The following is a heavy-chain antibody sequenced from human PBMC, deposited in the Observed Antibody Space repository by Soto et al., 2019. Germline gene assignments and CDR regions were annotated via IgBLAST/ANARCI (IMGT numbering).Heavy chain of an antibody. Sequence: QITLKESGPTLVKPTQPLTLTCTFSVLSLTSTGVGVGWIRQPPGKALEWLALIYWDDDKRYSQSLRSRLTITKDTSKNQVVLTVTNMDPVDACTDECASDWYSDQHYNRMGVWGQGTTVTVAS. CDR3: ASDWYSDQHYNRMGV. D-gene: IGHD3-9*01. CDR2: IYWDDDK. CDR1: VLSLTSTGVG. J-gene: IGHJ6*02. V-gene: IGHV2-5*02.